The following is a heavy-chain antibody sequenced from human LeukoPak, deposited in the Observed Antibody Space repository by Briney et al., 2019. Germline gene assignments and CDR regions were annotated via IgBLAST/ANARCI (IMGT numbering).Heavy chain of an antibody. CDR1: GYTFTSYG. J-gene: IGHJ4*02. CDR3: ARDGGYDYVWGSYRYEDY. Sequence: ASVKVSCKASGYTFTSYGISWVRQAPGQGLEWMGWISAYNGNTNYAQKLQGRVTMTTGTSTSTAYMELRSLRSDDTAVYYCARDGGYDYVWGSYRYEDYWGQGTLVTVSS. CDR2: ISAYNGNT. V-gene: IGHV1-18*01. D-gene: IGHD3-16*02.